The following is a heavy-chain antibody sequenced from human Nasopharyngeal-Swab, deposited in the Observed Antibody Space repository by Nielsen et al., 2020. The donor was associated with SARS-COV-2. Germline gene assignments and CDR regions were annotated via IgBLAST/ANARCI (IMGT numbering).Heavy chain of an antibody. D-gene: IGHD1-26*01. J-gene: IGHJ6*02. Sequence: GESLKTSWSAFGFTFSDHYKSRLPHAPAKRLEWVSYISSSSSYTNYAESVRGRCTISRDNAKNSLYLQMKGLRAEDTGVYYCGRDWANSGSYYPYYGMDVGGQGTTVTVSS. V-gene: IGHV3-11*05. CDR2: ISSSSSYT. CDR3: GRDWANSGSYYPYYGMDV. CDR1: GFTFSDHY.